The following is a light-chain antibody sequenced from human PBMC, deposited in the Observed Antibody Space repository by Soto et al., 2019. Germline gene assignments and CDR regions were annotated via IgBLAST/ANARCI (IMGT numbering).Light chain of an antibody. CDR3: QSYDSSLSGSV. Sequence: QSVLTQPPSVSGAPGQRVTISCTGSSSNIGAPYDVHWYQQLPGTGPKLLIYGNGNRPSGVPDRFSGSKSGSSASLDIAGVQAEAEGDDYCQSYDSSLSGSVFGAGTQLTVL. CDR1: SSNIGAPYD. J-gene: IGLJ1*01. V-gene: IGLV1-40*01. CDR2: GNG.